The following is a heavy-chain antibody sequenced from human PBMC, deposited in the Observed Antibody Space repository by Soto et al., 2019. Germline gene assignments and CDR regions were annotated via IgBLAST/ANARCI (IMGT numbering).Heavy chain of an antibody. V-gene: IGHV4-61*01. CDR2: ICSGGST. D-gene: IGHD5-18*01. Sequence: QVQLQESGPGLVKPSETLSLTCTVSADSVSSDYYCWTWIRQPPGKGLKWIGYICSGGSTNYNPSLKSRAIISLDTSRNQFSLKLTSVTAADTAVYYCARDIRGYSRAFDYWGQGMLVTVSS. J-gene: IGHJ4*02. CDR3: ARDIRGYSRAFDY. CDR1: ADSVSSDYYC.